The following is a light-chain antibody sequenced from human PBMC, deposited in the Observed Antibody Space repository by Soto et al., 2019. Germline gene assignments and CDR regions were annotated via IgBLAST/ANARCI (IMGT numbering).Light chain of an antibody. CDR2: KSS. V-gene: IGKV1-5*03. CDR1: QSISTW. CDR3: QQYNTYLVT. Sequence: DIQMTQSPSTLSASVGARVTITCRASQSISTWVAWYQQKPGKAPKLLIYKSSSLESGVPSRFSGSGSGTEFTLTISSLQPDDVATYYCQQYNTYLVTFGQGTKVEIK. J-gene: IGKJ1*01.